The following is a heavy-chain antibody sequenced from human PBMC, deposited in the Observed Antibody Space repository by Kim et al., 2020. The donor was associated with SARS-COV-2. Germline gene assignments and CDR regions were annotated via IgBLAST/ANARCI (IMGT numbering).Heavy chain of an antibody. D-gene: IGHD4-17*01. V-gene: IGHV4-34*01. CDR2: INHSGST. J-gene: IGHJ5*02. CDR1: GGSFSGYY. CDR3: ARGPTVTSSS. Sequence: SETLSLTCAVYGGSFSGYYWSWIRQPPGKGLEWIGEINHSGSTNYNPSLKSRVTISVDTSKNQFSLKLSSVTAADTAVYYCARGPTVTSSSWGQGTLVTVSS.